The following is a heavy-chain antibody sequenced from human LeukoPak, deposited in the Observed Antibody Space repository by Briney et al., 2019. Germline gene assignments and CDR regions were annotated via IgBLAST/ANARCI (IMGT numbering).Heavy chain of an antibody. J-gene: IGHJ4*02. CDR1: GGSFSGYY. CDR3: ARGRNYGAVAAYFY. Sequence: ASETLSLTCAVYGGSFSGYYWSWIRQPPGKGLEWIGEINHSGSTNYNPSLKSRVTISVDTSKNQFPLKLSSVTAADTAVYYCARGRNYGAVAAYFYWGQGTLVTVSS. CDR2: INHSGST. V-gene: IGHV4-34*01. D-gene: IGHD6-19*01.